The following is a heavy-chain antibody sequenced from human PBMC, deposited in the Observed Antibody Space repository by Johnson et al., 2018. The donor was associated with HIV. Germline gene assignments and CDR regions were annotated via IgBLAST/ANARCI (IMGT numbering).Heavy chain of an antibody. D-gene: IGHD1-26*01. CDR3: ARDRVGATAFDI. Sequence: QMQLVESGGGVVQPGRSLRLSCAVSGFTFSDYYMSWIRQAPGKGLEWISYISGGGSAIYYADSVKGRFTISRDNAKNSLYLQMNSLRAEDTAVYYCARDRVGATAFDIWGQGTLVTVSS. V-gene: IGHV3-11*04. CDR1: GFTFSDYY. J-gene: IGHJ3*02. CDR2: ISGGGSAI.